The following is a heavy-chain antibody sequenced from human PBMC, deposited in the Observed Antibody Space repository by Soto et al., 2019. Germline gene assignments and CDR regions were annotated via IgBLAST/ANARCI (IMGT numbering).Heavy chain of an antibody. CDR2: VYNSGRT. V-gene: IGHV4-4*07. CDR3: ARAPHTIFGTGGMDV. J-gene: IGHJ6*02. D-gene: IGHD3-3*01. Sequence: SETLSLTCSVSGDSLIGYYWSWIRQPAGKGLEWIGRVYNSGRTNSNPSLKDRVTMSVDLSKNQFSLKMTSVTAADTAVYYCARAPHTIFGTGGMDVWGQGTTVTVSS. CDR1: GDSLIGYY.